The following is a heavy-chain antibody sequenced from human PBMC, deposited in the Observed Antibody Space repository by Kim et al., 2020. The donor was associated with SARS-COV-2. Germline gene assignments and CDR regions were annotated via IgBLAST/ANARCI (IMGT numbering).Heavy chain of an antibody. D-gene: IGHD6-13*01. Sequence: GGSLRLSCAASGFTFSRYNIHWVRQAPGKGLEWVAVISSDGSNKYYADSMKGRFTISRDNSKNTLYLQMNSLRAEDTAVYYCARDDTIPEADTFDYWGRGTLVTVSS. CDR3: ARDDTIPEADTFDY. CDR1: GFTFSRYN. V-gene: IGHV3-30-3*01. J-gene: IGHJ4*02. CDR2: ISSDGSNK.